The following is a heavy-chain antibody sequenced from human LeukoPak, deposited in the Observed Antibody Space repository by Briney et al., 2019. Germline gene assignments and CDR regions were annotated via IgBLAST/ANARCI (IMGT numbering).Heavy chain of an antibody. CDR1: GFTFSSYG. V-gene: IGHV3-30*02. Sequence: GGSLRLSCAASGFTFSSYGMHWVRQAPGKGLEWVAFIRYDGSNKYYADSVKGRFTISRDNSKNTLYLQMNSLRAEDTAVYYCAKDQKRGYSGYDLDYWGQGTLVTVSS. J-gene: IGHJ4*02. CDR2: IRYDGSNK. D-gene: IGHD5-12*01. CDR3: AKDQKRGYSGYDLDY.